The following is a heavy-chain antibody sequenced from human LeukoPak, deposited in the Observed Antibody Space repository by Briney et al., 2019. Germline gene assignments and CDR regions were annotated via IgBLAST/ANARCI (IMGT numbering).Heavy chain of an antibody. D-gene: IGHD6-13*01. J-gene: IGHJ4*02. CDR2: IYTSGST. CDR1: GGSISSYY. V-gene: IGHV4-4*07. CDR3: ARGSGSWSNLYPFDY. Sequence: SETLSLTCTVSGGSISSYYWSWIRQPAGKGLEWIGRIYTSGSTNYNPSLKSRVTISVDTSKNQFSLKLSSVTAADTAVYYCARGSGSWSNLYPFDYWGQGTLVTVSS.